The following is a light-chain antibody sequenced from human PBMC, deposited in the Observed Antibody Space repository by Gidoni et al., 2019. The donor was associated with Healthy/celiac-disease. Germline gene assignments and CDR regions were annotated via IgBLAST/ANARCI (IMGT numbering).Light chain of an antibody. CDR3: CSYAGSSTFVV. Sequence: SALTQPASVSGSPGQSITISCTGTSSDVGSYNLISWYQQHPGKAPKLMIYKGSKRPSGVSNRFSGSKSGTTASLTISGLQAEDEADYYCCSYAGSSTFVVFGGGTKLTVL. J-gene: IGLJ2*01. CDR1: SSDVGSYNL. V-gene: IGLV2-23*03. CDR2: KGS.